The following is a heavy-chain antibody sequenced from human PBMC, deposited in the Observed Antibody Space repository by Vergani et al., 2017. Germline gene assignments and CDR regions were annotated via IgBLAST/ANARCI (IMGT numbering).Heavy chain of an antibody. J-gene: IGHJ3*02. D-gene: IGHD3-16*01. Sequence: VQLVESGGGLVQPGGSLRLSCAASGFTFSSYSMNWVRQAPGKGLEWVSYISSSSSTIYYADSVKGRFTISRDNAKNSLYLQMNSLRAEDTAVYYCARDAPLGGLRLGEPSDAFDIWGQGTMVTVSS. CDR2: ISSSSSTI. CDR3: ARDAPLGGLRLGEPSDAFDI. CDR1: GFTFSSYS. V-gene: IGHV3-48*01.